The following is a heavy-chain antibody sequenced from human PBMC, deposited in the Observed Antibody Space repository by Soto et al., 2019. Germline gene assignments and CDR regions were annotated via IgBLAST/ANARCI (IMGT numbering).Heavy chain of an antibody. V-gene: IGHV1-2*04. Sequence: GASVKVSCKASGYTFTGYYMHWVRQAPGQGLEWMGWINPNSGGTNYAQKFQGWVTMTRDTSISTAYMELSRLRSDDTAVYHCARAQSYYDILTGYYPRDYYYGMDVWGQGTTVTVSS. CDR1: GYTFTGYY. J-gene: IGHJ6*02. D-gene: IGHD3-9*01. CDR2: INPNSGGT. CDR3: ARAQSYYDILTGYYPRDYYYGMDV.